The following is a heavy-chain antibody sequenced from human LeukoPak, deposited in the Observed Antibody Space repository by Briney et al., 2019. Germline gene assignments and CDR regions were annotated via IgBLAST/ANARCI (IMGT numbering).Heavy chain of an antibody. J-gene: IGHJ2*01. D-gene: IGHD1-14*01. V-gene: IGHV1-46*01. CDR2: FNPAGGRT. CDR3: ARDQAAITTPLAWSFAL. Sequence: GASVKVSCKASANTFTDFYMHWVRQAPGQGLEWMGIFNPAGGRTSFAQKFQGRVTITRDTSTNTLYMELSSLRSEDTAVYYCARDQAAITTPLAWSFALWGRGTLVTVCS. CDR1: ANTFTDFY.